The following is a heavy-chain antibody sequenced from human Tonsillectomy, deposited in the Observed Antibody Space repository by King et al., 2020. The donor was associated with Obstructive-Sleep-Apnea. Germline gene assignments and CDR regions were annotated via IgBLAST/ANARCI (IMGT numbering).Heavy chain of an antibody. CDR3: TSDPGDYPDY. CDR1: GLTFSNAW. J-gene: IGHJ4*02. Sequence: VQLVESGGGLVKPGESLRLSCAASGLTFSNAWRSWVRQTSGKGLEWVGRIKSKVYGGTTDYAAPVTGRFTNPREVLRNTLYLQMNNMMIEDSAVYYCTSDPGDYPDYWGQGTLVTVSS. D-gene: IGHD4-17*01. V-gene: IGHV3-15*01. CDR2: IKSKVYGGTT.